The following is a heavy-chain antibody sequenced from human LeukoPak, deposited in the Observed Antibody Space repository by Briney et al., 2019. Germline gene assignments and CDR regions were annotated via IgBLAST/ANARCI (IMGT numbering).Heavy chain of an antibody. J-gene: IGHJ6*02. D-gene: IGHD5-12*01. V-gene: IGHV3-21*01. CDR1: GFTFSSYS. CDR2: ISSRSSYI. Sequence: GGSLRLSCAASGFTFSSYSMNWVRQAPGKGLEWVSSISSRSSYIYYADSVKGRFTISRDNAKNSLYLQMNSLRAEDTAVYYCASSVGYSGYERKIYYYYYGMDVWGQGTTVTVSS. CDR3: ASSVGYSGYERKIYYYYYGMDV.